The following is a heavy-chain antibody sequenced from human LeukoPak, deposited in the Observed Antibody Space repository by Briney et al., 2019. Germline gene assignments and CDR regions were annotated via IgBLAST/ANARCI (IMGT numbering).Heavy chain of an antibody. V-gene: IGHV3-7*01. CDR2: INQDGSEK. D-gene: IGHD1-7*01. Sequence: GGSLRLSCVASGFTFSNYWMSWVRQAPGKGLECVANINQDGSEKYYVNSVKGRFTISRDNAKNSLYLQMNSLRAEDTAIYFCAREDDWNYEDYWGQGTLVTVSS. CDR1: GFTFSNYW. J-gene: IGHJ4*02. CDR3: AREDDWNYEDY.